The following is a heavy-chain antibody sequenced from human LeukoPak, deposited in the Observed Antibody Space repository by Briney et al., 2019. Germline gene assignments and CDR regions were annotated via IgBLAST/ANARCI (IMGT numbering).Heavy chain of an antibody. Sequence: GASVKVSCKASGFSFTSYYMHWVRQAPGQGLEWMGRINPSGGSIDYAQKFQGRVTMTRDTSTSTVYMEVSSLRSEDTAVYYCARCGGNTPFDPWGQGTLVTVSS. V-gene: IGHV1-46*01. CDR3: ARCGGNTPFDP. CDR2: INPSGGSI. D-gene: IGHD3-16*01. J-gene: IGHJ5*02. CDR1: GFSFTSYY.